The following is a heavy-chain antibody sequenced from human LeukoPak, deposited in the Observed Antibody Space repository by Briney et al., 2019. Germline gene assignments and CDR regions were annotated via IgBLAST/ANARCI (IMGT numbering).Heavy chain of an antibody. CDR3: ARQVSSSGWTDFDY. V-gene: IGHV4-30-4*01. J-gene: IGHJ4*02. CDR2: IYYSGST. CDR1: GGSISSGDYY. Sequence: SQTLSLTCTVSGGSISSGDYYWSWIRQPPGKGLEWIGYIYYSGSTYYNPSLKSRVTISVDTSKNQFSLELRSVTAADTAVYYCARQVSSSGWTDFDYWGQGTLVTVSS. D-gene: IGHD6-19*01.